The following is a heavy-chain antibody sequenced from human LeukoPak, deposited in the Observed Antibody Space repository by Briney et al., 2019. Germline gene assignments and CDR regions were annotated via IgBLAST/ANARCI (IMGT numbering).Heavy chain of an antibody. D-gene: IGHD5-24*01. CDR2: IRAEGSPT. V-gene: IGHV3-23*01. J-gene: IGHJ4*02. CDR3: ATERGDFFDY. Sequence: PGGSLRLSCRASGFNFNIYSMNWVRQAPGKGLEWVSVIRAEGSPTHYADSVKGRFTISRDNSKNTLYLQLNSLRADDTAVYYCATERGDFFDYWGQGTLVTVSS. CDR1: GFNFNIYS.